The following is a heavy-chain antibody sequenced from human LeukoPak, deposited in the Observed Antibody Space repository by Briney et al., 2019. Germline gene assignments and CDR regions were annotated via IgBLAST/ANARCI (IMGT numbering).Heavy chain of an antibody. CDR1: GFTFNTYW. CDR3: AKGPIKQGYDILTGYYLARYYYGMDV. D-gene: IGHD3-9*01. Sequence: PGGSLRLSCAASGFTFNTYWMSWVRQAPGKGLEWVANIKQDGSEKYYVDSVKGRFTISRDNAKNSLYLQMNSLRAEDTAVYYCAKGPIKQGYDILTGYYLARYYYGMDVWGQGTTVTVSS. CDR2: IKQDGSEK. J-gene: IGHJ6*02. V-gene: IGHV3-7*01.